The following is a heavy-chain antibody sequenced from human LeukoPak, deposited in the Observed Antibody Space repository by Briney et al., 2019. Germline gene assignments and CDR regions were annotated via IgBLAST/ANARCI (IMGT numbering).Heavy chain of an antibody. CDR2: INWNTDDI. CDR3: AKHHYYDSSGRTYYFDY. J-gene: IGHJ4*02. Sequence: GRSLRLSCAASGFNFYDYALHWVRQVPGKGLQWVSGINWNTDDIGYADSVKGRFTISRDNSKNTLYLQMNSLRAEDTAVYYCAKHHYYDSSGRTYYFDYWGQGTLVTVSS. CDR1: GFNFYDYA. D-gene: IGHD3-22*01. V-gene: IGHV3-9*01.